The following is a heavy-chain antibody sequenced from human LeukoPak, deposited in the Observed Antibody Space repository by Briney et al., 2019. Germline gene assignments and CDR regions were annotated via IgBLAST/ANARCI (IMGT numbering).Heavy chain of an antibody. D-gene: IGHD3-16*01. CDR2: IKSKPDGGTT. CDR3: STGGYYFDY. J-gene: IGHJ4*02. Sequence: GGSLRLSSAPSGFTFSNVWMNWVRQAPGKGLEWVGRIKSKPDGGTTDYAAPVKGRFTISSDDSKSTVYLQMNSLKTEDTAVYFCSTGGYYFDYWGQGTLVTVSS. CDR1: GFTFSNVW. V-gene: IGHV3-15*01.